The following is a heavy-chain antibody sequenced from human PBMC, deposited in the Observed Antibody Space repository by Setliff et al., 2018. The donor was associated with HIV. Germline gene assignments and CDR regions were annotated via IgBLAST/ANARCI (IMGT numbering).Heavy chain of an antibody. D-gene: IGHD6-13*01. CDR2: IYYNGGT. J-gene: IGHJ6*03. V-gene: IGHV4-59*12. CDR1: GGSISSYY. Sequence: SETLSLTCTVSGGSISSYYWGWIRQPPGKGLEWIGYIYYNGGTKYNPSLKSRVTISVGTSKNQFSLKLSSVTAADTAVYYCARVIAAAGFYYYYYMDVWGKGTTVTVSS. CDR3: ARVIAAAGFYYYYYMDV.